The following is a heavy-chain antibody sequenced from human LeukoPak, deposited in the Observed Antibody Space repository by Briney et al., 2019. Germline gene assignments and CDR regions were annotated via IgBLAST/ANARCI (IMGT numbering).Heavy chain of an antibody. V-gene: IGHV3-21*01. CDR2: ISSSSSYI. CDR3: ASGVRGSIDY. D-gene: IGHD3-10*01. J-gene: IGHJ4*02. CDR1: GFTFSSYS. Sequence: AGGSLRLSCAASGFTFSSYSMNWVRQAPGKGLEWVSSISSSSSYIYYADSVKGRFTISRDNAKNSLYLQTNSLRAEDTAVYYCASGVRGSIDYWGQGTLVTVSS.